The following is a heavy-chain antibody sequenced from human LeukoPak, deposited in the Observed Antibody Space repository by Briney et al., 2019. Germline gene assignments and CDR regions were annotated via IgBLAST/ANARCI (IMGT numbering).Heavy chain of an antibody. CDR3: AKDWIQFNRVFDCFDS. Sequence: GGSLRLSCATSGFPFEINAMSWVRQAPGKGLEWVATIGNTETFYADSVTGRFTISRGNSKNAVNLQMNRLRVEDTAIYYCAKDWIQFNRVFDCFDSWGQGTLVTVSS. D-gene: IGHD5-18*01. J-gene: IGHJ4*02. CDR2: IGNTET. V-gene: IGHV3-23*01. CDR1: GFPFEINA.